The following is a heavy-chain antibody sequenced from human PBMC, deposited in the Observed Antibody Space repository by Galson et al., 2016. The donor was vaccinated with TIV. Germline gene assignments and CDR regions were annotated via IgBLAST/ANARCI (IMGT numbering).Heavy chain of an antibody. J-gene: IGHJ5*02. CDR2: IYQSGTA. Sequence: ETLSLTCVVSGFSITSGHFWGRIRQPPGKGLEWLGSIYQSGTAYYNPSLKRRVTISVDTSKNQFSLNLNSVTATDTAVYYCARHFLWLGDLAWFDPWGQGTLVTVSS. CDR3: ARHFLWLGDLAWFDP. CDR1: GFSITSGHF. D-gene: IGHD3-10*01. V-gene: IGHV4-38-2*01.